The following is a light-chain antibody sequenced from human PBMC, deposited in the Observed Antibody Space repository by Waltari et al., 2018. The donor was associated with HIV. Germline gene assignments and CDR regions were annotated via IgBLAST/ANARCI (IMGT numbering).Light chain of an antibody. J-gene: IGKJ1*01. CDR2: EAS. CDR1: QSVNYY. Sequence: EIVLTQSPATLSLSPGESATLSCRASQSVNYYLVWYQQKPGQAPRLLIYEASKRATGIPARFSGSGSGTDFTLTISSLEPEDFAVYYCQHRYNWPRTFGQGTKVEIK. V-gene: IGKV3-11*01. CDR3: QHRYNWPRT.